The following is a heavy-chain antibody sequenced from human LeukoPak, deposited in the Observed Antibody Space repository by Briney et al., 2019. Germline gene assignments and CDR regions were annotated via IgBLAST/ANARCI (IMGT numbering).Heavy chain of an antibody. D-gene: IGHD3-22*01. V-gene: IGHV6-1*01. Sequence: SQTLSLTCAISGDSVSSNSAAWNWIRQSPSRGLEWLGRTYYRSKWYNDYAVSVKSRITINPDTSKNQFSLQLNSVTPEDTAVYYCARGALGITMIVVVFDYWGQGTLVTVSS. CDR3: ARGALGITMIVVVFDY. CDR1: GDSVSSNSAA. CDR2: TYYRSKWYN. J-gene: IGHJ4*02.